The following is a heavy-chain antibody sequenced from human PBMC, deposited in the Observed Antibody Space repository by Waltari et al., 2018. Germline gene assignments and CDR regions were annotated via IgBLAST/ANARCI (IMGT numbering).Heavy chain of an antibody. CDR1: GHSMSSSTW. CDR3: ARDRGRGLYLDS. Sequence: QLQESRPGLVKPSGTLSLTCPISGHSMSSSTWWSWVRQSPETGLELIGQSHRSGKTNYTPSLESRVTISMDTANNQYSLRVTSTTAADTAVYYCARDRGRGLYLDSWGQGTLVTVSP. D-gene: IGHD2-15*01. V-gene: IGHV4-4*02. J-gene: IGHJ4*02. CDR2: SHRSGKT.